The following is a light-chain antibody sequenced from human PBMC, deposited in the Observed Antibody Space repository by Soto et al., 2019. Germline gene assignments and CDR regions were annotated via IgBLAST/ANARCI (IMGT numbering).Light chain of an antibody. CDR1: ESVGSY. V-gene: IGKV3-11*01. J-gene: IGKJ5*01. CDR2: EAS. Sequence: IALSQSPDTLSLSPGERSTTSCRARESVGSYLAWYQQRPGQAPRLLIYEASNRATGIPARFSGSGSGTDFTLTTSSLEPEDFAVYYCQQRSNWPPPITFGQGTRLETK. CDR3: QQRSNWPPPIT.